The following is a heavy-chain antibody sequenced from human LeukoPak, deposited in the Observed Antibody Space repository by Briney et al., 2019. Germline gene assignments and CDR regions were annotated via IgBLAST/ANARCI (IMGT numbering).Heavy chain of an antibody. V-gene: IGHV3-7*01. D-gene: IGHD1-14*01. CDR1: GFTFTKYW. Sequence: GDSLRLSCAASGFTFTKYWMAWVRQAPGKGLEWVGNIKQDGSDKNYMDSVKGRFTISRDNTKNSVYLQMSSLRAEDTAVYYCAREVWGPEYWGQGTLVTVSS. CDR3: AREVWGPEY. J-gene: IGHJ4*02. CDR2: IKQDGSDK.